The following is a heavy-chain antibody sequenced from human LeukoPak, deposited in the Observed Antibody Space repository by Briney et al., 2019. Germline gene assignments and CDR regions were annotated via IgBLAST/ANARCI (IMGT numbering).Heavy chain of an antibody. CDR3: ARDLRIRRHQRLVDYGTDV. CDR1: GFTFSSYS. CDR2: ISSSSSYI. Sequence: PGGSLRLSCAASGFTFSSYSMNWVRQAPGKGLEWVSSISSSSSYIYYADSVKGRFTISRDNAKNSLYLQMNSLRAEDTAVYYCARDLRIRRHQRLVDYGTDVWGQGTTVTVSS. V-gene: IGHV3-21*01. D-gene: IGHD6-13*01. J-gene: IGHJ6*02.